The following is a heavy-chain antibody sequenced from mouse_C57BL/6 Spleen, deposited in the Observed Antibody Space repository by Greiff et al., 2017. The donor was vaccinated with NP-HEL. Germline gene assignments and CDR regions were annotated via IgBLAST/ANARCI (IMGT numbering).Heavy chain of an antibody. V-gene: IGHV1-82*01. J-gene: IGHJ4*01. CDR1: GYAFSSSW. CDR3: ARGTGSYDAMDY. Sequence: QVQLQQSGPELVKPGASVKISCKASGYAFSSSWMNWVKQRPGKGLEWIGRIYPGDGDTYYTGKFKGKATLTADKSSSTACMQLSSLTSEDSAVYFCARGTGSYDAMDYWGQGTSVTVSS. D-gene: IGHD4-1*01. CDR2: IYPGDGDT.